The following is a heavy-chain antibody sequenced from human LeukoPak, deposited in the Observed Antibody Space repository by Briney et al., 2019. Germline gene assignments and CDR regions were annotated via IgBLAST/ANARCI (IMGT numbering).Heavy chain of an antibody. J-gene: IGHJ2*01. Sequence: SETLSLTCTVSGGSISSYYWSWIRQPPGKGLEWIGYIYYSGSTNYNPSLKSRVTISVDTSKNQFSLKLSSVTAADTAVYYCARVKSVAVAVNWYFDLWGRGTLVTVSS. CDR2: IYYSGST. CDR3: ARVKSVAVAVNWYFDL. CDR1: GGSISSYY. D-gene: IGHD6-19*01. V-gene: IGHV4-59*01.